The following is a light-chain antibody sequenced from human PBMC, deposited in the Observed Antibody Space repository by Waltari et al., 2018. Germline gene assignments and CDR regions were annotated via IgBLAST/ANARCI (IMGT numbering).Light chain of an antibody. Sequence: DIVLTQSPVTLSLSPGEGATRSCKTSQSVGDFLTWYQQRPGQAPRLLIYDASLRAAGIPARFSGSGSGTDFTLTISSLESEDSAVYFCQQRNSWPLTFGPGTTV. CDR3: QQRNSWPLT. CDR2: DAS. J-gene: IGKJ3*01. CDR1: QSVGDF. V-gene: IGKV3-11*01.